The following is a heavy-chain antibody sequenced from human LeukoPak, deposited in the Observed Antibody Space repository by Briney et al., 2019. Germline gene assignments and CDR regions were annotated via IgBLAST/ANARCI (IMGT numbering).Heavy chain of an antibody. J-gene: IGHJ4*02. V-gene: IGHV1-18*04. D-gene: IGHD5-12*01. CDR3: ARDFQIVATTSFDY. CDR2: ISAYNGNT. Sequence: ASVKVSCKASGYTFTSYGISWVRQAPGQELEWMGWISAYNGNTNYAQKLQGRVTMTTDTSTSTAYMELRSLRSDDTAVYYCARDFQIVATTSFDYWGQGTLVTVSS. CDR1: GYTFTSYG.